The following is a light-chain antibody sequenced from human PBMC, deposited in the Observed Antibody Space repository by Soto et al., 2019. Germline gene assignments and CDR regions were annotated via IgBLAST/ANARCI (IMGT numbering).Light chain of an antibody. V-gene: IGKV3-20*01. CDR1: QSVRSNY. CDR2: GAS. CDR3: QQYGSSPLT. J-gene: IGKJ4*01. Sequence: EIVLTQSPGTLSLSPGERATLSCRASQSVRSNYLAWYQHKPGQAPRLLFYGASSRATGIPDRFSGSGSGSDFTLTISRLEPVDFAVYYCQQYGSSPLTFGGGTKVEIK.